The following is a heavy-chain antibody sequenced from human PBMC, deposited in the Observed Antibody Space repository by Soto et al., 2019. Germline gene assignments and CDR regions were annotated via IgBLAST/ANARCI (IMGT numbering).Heavy chain of an antibody. J-gene: IGHJ4*02. Sequence: GGSLRLSCAASGFTVSSNYMSWVRQAPGKGLEWVSVIYSGGSTYYGDSVKGRFSISRDNSKNTLYLQMNSLRAEDTAVYYCAMTKYDISGYYFGYWGQGT. CDR3: AMTKYDISGYYFGY. V-gene: IGHV3-66*01. CDR1: GFTVSSNY. CDR2: IYSGGST. D-gene: IGHD3-22*01.